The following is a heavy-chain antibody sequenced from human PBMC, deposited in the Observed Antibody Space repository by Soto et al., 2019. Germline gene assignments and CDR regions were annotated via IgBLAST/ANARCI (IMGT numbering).Heavy chain of an antibody. Sequence: GASVKVSCKTSGYTFSNYGITWVRQAPGQPLEWLGWISLYSDGTNYAQKFQGRVSMTTDTSTTAAYMELRSLRSDDTAVYYCARVVPGAEAWFGPWGQGTLVTVSS. J-gene: IGHJ5*02. CDR1: GYTFSNYG. D-gene: IGHD2-2*01. V-gene: IGHV1-18*01. CDR3: ARVVPGAEAWFGP. CDR2: ISLYSDGT.